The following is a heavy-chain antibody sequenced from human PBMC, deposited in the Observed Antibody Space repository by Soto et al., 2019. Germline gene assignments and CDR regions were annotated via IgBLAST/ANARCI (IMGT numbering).Heavy chain of an antibody. V-gene: IGHV1-2*04. D-gene: IGHD2-8*01. Sequence: ASVKGSCKASGYSFTDYHIHWVRQAPGQGLEWLGRINPKSGGTSTAQKFQGWVTMTTDTSISTASMELTRLTSDDTAIYYCARGDSTDCSNGVCSFFYNHDMHVWGQGTTVTVSS. CDR2: INPKSGGT. J-gene: IGHJ6*02. CDR1: GYSFTDYH. CDR3: ARGDSTDCSNGVCSFFYNHDMHV.